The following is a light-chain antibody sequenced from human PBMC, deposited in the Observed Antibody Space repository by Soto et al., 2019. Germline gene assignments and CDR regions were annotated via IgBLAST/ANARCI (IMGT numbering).Light chain of an antibody. CDR3: SSYTSSRAYV. CDR1: SSDVGGYNY. CDR2: EVS. J-gene: IGLJ1*01. V-gene: IGLV2-14*01. Sequence: QSALTQPASVSGSPGQSITISYTGTSSDVGGYNYVSWYQQQSGKAPKLMIHEVSSRPSGVSNRFSGSKSGNTASLTISGLQAEDEADYYCSSYTSSRAYVFGIGTKVTVL.